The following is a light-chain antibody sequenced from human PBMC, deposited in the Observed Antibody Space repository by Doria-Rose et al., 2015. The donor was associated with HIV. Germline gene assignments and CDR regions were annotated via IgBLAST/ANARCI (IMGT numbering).Light chain of an antibody. Sequence: DIVLTQSPGTPSLSPGERVTLSCRASQSFSSTYLAWYQQKPGQAPSLLIYDGSTRATGIPDRFSASGSGTDFTLTINRLEPEDFALYYCHQYGTSWTFGQGTKVEI. CDR2: DGS. V-gene: IGKV3-20*01. CDR1: QSFSSTY. CDR3: HQYGTSWT. J-gene: IGKJ1*01.